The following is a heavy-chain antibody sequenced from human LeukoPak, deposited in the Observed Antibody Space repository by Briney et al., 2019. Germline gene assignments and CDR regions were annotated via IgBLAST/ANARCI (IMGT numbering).Heavy chain of an antibody. Sequence: ASVKVSCKASGYTFTSYGISWVRQAPGQGLEWMGWINPNSGGTNYAQKFQGRVTMTRDTSISTAYMELSRLRSDDTAVYYCARTRSSSWSAPIVYWGQGTWSPSPQ. D-gene: IGHD6-13*01. J-gene: IGHJ4*02. CDR1: GYTFTSYG. CDR2: INPNSGGT. V-gene: IGHV1-2*02. CDR3: ARTRSSSWSAPIVY.